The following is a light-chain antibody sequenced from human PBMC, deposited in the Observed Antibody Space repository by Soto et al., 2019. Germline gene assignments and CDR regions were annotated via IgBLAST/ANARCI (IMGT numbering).Light chain of an antibody. Sequence: EIVLTQSPGTLSLSPGERVTLFCRASQSVTSSHLAWYQQKPGQAPRLLIFGASSRATGIPGRFSGSGSGTDFTLTISRLEPEDSAVYYCQQYGSSPPRTFGPGTTVEIK. CDR3: QQYGSSPPRT. CDR2: GAS. J-gene: IGKJ3*01. V-gene: IGKV3-20*01. CDR1: QSVTSSH.